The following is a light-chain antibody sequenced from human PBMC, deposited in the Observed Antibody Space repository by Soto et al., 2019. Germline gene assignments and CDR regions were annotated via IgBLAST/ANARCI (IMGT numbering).Light chain of an antibody. CDR3: HQYNNWPPGT. V-gene: IGKV3-15*01. J-gene: IGKJ1*01. CDR1: QSVGSN. CDR2: HAS. Sequence: EIVMTQSPATLSVSPGERATLSCRASQSVGSNLAWYQQKPGQAPRLLIYHASTRAAGGPARFSGNGSGTEFTLTISSLQSEDFAVYYCHQYNNWPPGTFGQGTKVEIK.